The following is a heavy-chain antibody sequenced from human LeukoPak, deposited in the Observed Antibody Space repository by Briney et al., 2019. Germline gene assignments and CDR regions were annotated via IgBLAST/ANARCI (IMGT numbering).Heavy chain of an antibody. Sequence: PGGSLRLSCAASGFTFSSYAMSWVRQAPGKGLEWVSYISSSGSTIYYADSVKGRFTISRDNAKNSLYLQMNSLRAEDTAVYYCARDPNSIGTFDYWGQGTLVTVSS. CDR2: ISSSGSTI. CDR3: ARDPNSIGTFDY. D-gene: IGHD2-21*01. V-gene: IGHV3-48*04. J-gene: IGHJ4*02. CDR1: GFTFSSYA.